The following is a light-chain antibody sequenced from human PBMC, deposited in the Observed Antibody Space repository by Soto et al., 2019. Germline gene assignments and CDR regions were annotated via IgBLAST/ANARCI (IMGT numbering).Light chain of an antibody. V-gene: IGLV2-14*02. CDR2: EVS. CDR1: SSDVGSYNL. CDR3: CSYTTSNTRQIV. Sequence: QSALTQPASVSGSPGQSITISCTGTSSDVGSYNLVSWYQQHPGKAPKLMISEVSKRPSGVSNRFSGSKSGNTASLTISGLQPEDEADYYGCSYTTSNTRQIVFGTGTKLTVL. J-gene: IGLJ1*01.